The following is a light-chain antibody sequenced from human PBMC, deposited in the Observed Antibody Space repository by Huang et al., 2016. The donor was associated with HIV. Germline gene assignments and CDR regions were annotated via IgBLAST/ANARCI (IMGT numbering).Light chain of an antibody. Sequence: EIVMTQSPATLSLSPGERATLSCRASQRIGTNLAWYQQNPGQAPRLLIYGGSTRARGIPDRFSGGGSGTEFTLTIYSLQAEDFAVYYCQQYQVWPPATFGQGTRVEIK. J-gene: IGKJ1*01. CDR2: GGS. CDR3: QQYQVWPPAT. V-gene: IGKV3-15*01. CDR1: QRIGTN.